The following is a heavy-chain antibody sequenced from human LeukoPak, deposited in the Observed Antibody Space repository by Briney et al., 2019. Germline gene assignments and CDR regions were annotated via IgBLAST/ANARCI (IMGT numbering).Heavy chain of an antibody. D-gene: IGHD7-27*01. CDR3: AKTRPLASKLPRTGGFDY. V-gene: IGHV3-53*01. CDR2: IYSGGDT. J-gene: IGHJ4*02. CDR1: GFFVSNNY. Sequence: PGGSLRLSCAASGFFVSNNYMSWVRQAPGKGLEWVSVIYSGGDTYYADSVKGRFTISRGNSKNTLYLQMNSLRAEDTAVYYCAKTRPLASKLPRTGGFDYWGQGTLVTVSS.